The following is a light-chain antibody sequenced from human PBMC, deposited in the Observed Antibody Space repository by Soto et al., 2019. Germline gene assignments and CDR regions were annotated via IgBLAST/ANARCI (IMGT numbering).Light chain of an antibody. CDR1: SSDVGGYNY. CDR3: SSYTSSSTTEV. V-gene: IGLV2-14*01. Sequence: QSALTQPASVSGSPGQSITISCTGTSSDVGGYNYVSWYQQHPGKAPKLMIYEVSNRPSGVSNRFSGSKSGNTASLTISGLQAEDEADYYCSSYTSSSTTEVFGGGTQLTVL. CDR2: EVS. J-gene: IGLJ3*02.